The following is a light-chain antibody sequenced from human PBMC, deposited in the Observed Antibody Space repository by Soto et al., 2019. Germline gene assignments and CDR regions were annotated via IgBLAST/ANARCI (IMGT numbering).Light chain of an antibody. J-gene: IGKJ2*01. Sequence: EIVMTQSPATLSVSPGERATLSCRASQSVSSNLAWYQQKPGQAPRLLIYGASTRATGIPARVSGSGSGTECTLTISSRQSEDFAVYYCQQYNNWPLYTFGQGTKLEIK. V-gene: IGKV3-15*01. CDR1: QSVSSN. CDR3: QQYNNWPLYT. CDR2: GAS.